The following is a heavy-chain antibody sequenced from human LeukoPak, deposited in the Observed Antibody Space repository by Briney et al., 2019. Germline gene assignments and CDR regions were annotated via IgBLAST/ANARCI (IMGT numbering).Heavy chain of an antibody. Sequence: ASVKVSCKASGGTFSSYAISWVRQAPGQGLEWMGGIIPIFGTANYAQKFQGRVTITADESTSTAYMELSSLRSEDTAVYYCARDGYCSGGSCYSWLLSYYYGMDVWGQGTTVTVSS. D-gene: IGHD2-15*01. CDR3: ARDGYCSGGSCYSWLLSYYYGMDV. CDR2: IIPIFGTA. V-gene: IGHV1-69*01. CDR1: GGTFSSYA. J-gene: IGHJ6*02.